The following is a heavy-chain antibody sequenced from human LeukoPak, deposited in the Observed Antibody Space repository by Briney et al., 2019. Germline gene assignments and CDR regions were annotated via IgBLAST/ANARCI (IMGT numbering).Heavy chain of an antibody. CDR1: GFTFSNTW. CDR3: ATDFYEACDH. V-gene: IGHV3-15*01. CDR2: IQSSTNGGTV. J-gene: IGHJ4*02. D-gene: IGHD5/OR15-5a*01. Sequence: PGGSLRLSCAASGFTFSNTWMTWVRPAPGKGLEWIGRIQSSTNGGTVDYAAPVKGRFTISRDDSKNTLYLQMNSLTTEDTSFYYCATDFYEACDHWGQGTLVTVSS.